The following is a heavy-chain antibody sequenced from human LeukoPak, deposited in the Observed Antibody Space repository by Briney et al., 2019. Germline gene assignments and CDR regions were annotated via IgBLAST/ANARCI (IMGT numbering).Heavy chain of an antibody. CDR1: GGSISSYY. CDR3: ASQGRGWDGWPVFFDY. D-gene: IGHD5-24*01. Sequence: ASETLSLTCTVSGGSISSYYWSWIRQPPGKGLEWIGYIYYSGSTNYNPSLKSRVTISVDTSKNQFSLKLSSVTAADTAVYYCASQGRGWDGWPVFFDYWGQGTLVTVSS. CDR2: IYYSGST. J-gene: IGHJ4*02. V-gene: IGHV4-59*01.